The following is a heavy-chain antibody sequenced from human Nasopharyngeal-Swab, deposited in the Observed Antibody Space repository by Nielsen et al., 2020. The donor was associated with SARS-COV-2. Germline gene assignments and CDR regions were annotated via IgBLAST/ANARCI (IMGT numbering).Heavy chain of an antibody. Sequence: LSLTCAASGFTFSNAWMSWVRQAPGKGLEWVANIKQDGSEKYYVDSVKGRFTISRDNAKNSLYLQVNSLRAEDTAVYYCARGDILTPYYFDYWGQGTLVTVSS. CDR1: GFTFSNAW. D-gene: IGHD3-9*01. CDR2: IKQDGSEK. J-gene: IGHJ4*02. V-gene: IGHV3-7*04. CDR3: ARGDILTPYYFDY.